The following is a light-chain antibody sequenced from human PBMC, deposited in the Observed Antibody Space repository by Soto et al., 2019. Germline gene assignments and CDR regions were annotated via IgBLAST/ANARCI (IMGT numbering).Light chain of an antibody. J-gene: IGKJ5*01. Sequence: DIQMTQSPSSLSASVGDRVTITCQASQNINNYLNWYQQKPGRAPKLLIYDASNLEAGVPSRFRGSESGTDFTLTISRLQPEDIATYYCQQYENLPTFGQGTRLEIK. V-gene: IGKV1-33*01. CDR3: QQYENLPT. CDR1: QNINNY. CDR2: DAS.